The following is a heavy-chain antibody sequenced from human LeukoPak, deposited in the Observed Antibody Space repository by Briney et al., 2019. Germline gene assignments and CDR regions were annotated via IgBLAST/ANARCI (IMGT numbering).Heavy chain of an antibody. J-gene: IGHJ4*02. CDR1: GFTFSTYA. Sequence: AGGSLRLSCAASGFTFSTYAMTWVRQAPGKGLEWVSAISGNGGSTYPADSVKGRFTISRDNSKNTLYLQMNSLTAEDTAVYYCASGPVVPSATYFFDYWGQGTLVVVSS. CDR3: ASGPVVPSATYFFDY. D-gene: IGHD2-2*01. CDR2: ISGNGGST. V-gene: IGHV3-23*01.